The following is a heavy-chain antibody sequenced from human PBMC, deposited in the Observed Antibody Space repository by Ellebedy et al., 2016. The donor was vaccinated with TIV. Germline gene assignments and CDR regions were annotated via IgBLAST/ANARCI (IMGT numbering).Heavy chain of an antibody. CDR3: ARGGYSGYDYLPLDY. V-gene: IGHV1-2*02. J-gene: IGHJ4*02. CDR2: INPNSGGT. CDR1: GYTFTGYY. Sequence: ASVKVSXXASGYTFTGYYMHWVRQAPGQGLEWMGWINPNSGGTNYAQKFQGRVTMTRDTSISTAYMELSRLRSDDTAVYYCARGGYSGYDYLPLDYWGQGTLVTVSS. D-gene: IGHD5-12*01.